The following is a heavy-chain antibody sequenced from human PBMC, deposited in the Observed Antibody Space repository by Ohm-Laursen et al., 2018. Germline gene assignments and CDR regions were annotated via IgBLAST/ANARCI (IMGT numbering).Heavy chain of an antibody. CDR3: ARGPGYYDSSGFLDY. D-gene: IGHD3-22*01. CDR1: GYTFIGYY. CDR2: ITPKSGGT. V-gene: IGHV1-2*02. Sequence: SVKVSCKASGYTFIGYYMHWVRQAPGQGLEWMGWITPKSGGTNYERKFQGRVTMTRDTSISTVYMELSRLRSDDTAVYYCARGPGYYDSSGFLDYWGQGTLVTVSS. J-gene: IGHJ4*02.